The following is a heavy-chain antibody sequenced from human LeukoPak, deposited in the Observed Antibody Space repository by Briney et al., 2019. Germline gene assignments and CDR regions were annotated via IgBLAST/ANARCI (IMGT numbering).Heavy chain of an antibody. V-gene: IGHV3-7*01. D-gene: IGHD1-14*01. CDR3: ARDPNHGAVDI. CDR1: GFTFSGSW. Sequence: GSLRLSCAASGFTFSGSWMSWVRQAPGKGMEWVASMNPDGSGRYYVDSVKGRFTIARDNAKNSLYLLMDSLRAEDTAAYYCARDPNHGAVDIWGQGTLVTVSS. CDR2: MNPDGSGR. J-gene: IGHJ3*02.